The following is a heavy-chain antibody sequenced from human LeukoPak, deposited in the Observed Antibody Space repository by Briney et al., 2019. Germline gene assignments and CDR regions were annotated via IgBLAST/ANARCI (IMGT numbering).Heavy chain of an antibody. CDR2: IYTSGST. V-gene: IGHV4-4*07. CDR1: GGSISSYY. J-gene: IGHJ4*02. D-gene: IGHD6-13*01. CDR3: ARSAGGTFKGFRVPERGELYFDH. Sequence: SHSLSPTCTVSGGSISSYYWSWIRHPAGNGLEWIGRIYTSGSTNYNPSLKSRFTMSVDTSKNQFSLKLSSVTAADTAVYYCARSAGGTFKGFRVPERGELYFDHWGQGTLVTVSS.